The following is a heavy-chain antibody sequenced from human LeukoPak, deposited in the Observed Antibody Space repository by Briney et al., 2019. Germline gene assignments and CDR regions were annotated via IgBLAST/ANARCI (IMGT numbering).Heavy chain of an antibody. J-gene: IGHJ4*02. CDR1: GFTFSTYE. V-gene: IGHV3-48*03. CDR2: ISSSGSTI. Sequence: GGSLRLSCAASGFTFSTYEMNWVRQAPGKGLEWVSYISSSGSTIYYSDSVKGRFTISRDNAKNSLYLQMNSLRAEDTAVYYCARLSRVGATCFDYWGQGTLVTVSS. CDR3: ARLSRVGATCFDY. D-gene: IGHD1-26*01.